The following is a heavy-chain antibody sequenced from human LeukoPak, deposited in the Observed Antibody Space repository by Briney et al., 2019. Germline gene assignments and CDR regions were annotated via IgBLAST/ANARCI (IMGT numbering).Heavy chain of an antibody. CDR1: GYTFTGYY. CDR3: ARVYASGWYGDY. CDR2: INPNSGGT. V-gene: IGHV1-2*02. J-gene: IGHJ4*02. D-gene: IGHD6-19*01. Sequence: ASVKVSCKASGYTFTGYYMHWVRQAPGQGLEWMGWINPNSGGTNYAQKFHGRVTMTRDTSISTAYMELSSLRSDDTAFYYCARVYASGWYGDYWGQGTLVTVSS.